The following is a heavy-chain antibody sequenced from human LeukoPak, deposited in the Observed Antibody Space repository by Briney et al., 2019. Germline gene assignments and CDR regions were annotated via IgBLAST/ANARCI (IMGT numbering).Heavy chain of an antibody. Sequence: GSSVKVSCKASGGTFSSYAISWVRQAPGQGLEWMGRIIPILGIANYAQKFQGRVTITADKSTSTAYMELSSLRSEDTAVYYCARGGPYYDFWSGSNGAFDIWGQGTMVIVSS. CDR2: IIPILGIA. CDR3: ARGGPYYDFWSGSNGAFDI. D-gene: IGHD3-3*01. CDR1: GGTFSSYA. J-gene: IGHJ3*02. V-gene: IGHV1-69*04.